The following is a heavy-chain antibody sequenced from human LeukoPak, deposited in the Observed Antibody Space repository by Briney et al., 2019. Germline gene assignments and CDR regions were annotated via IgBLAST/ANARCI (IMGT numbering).Heavy chain of an antibody. V-gene: IGHV4-31*03. CDR2: IYYTGST. CDR3: ARAARGYLYYFDY. J-gene: IGHJ4*02. CDR1: GGSISSGGYF. D-gene: IGHD3-22*01. Sequence: SQTLSLPCTVSGGSISSGGYFWSWIRQHPGKDLECLGYIYYTGSTYYNPSRKSRLAMSLDTSKNQFSLKLSPVTAADTAVYYCARAARGYLYYFDYWGQGTLVTVSS.